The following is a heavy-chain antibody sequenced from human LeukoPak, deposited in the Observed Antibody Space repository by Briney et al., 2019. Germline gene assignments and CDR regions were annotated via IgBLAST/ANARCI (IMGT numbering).Heavy chain of an antibody. D-gene: IGHD3-22*01. V-gene: IGHV3-53*01. J-gene: IGHJ4*02. Sequence: GGSLRLSCAASGFTVSSSYMSWVRQAPGKGLEWVSVIYSGGSTYYADSVKGRFTISRDNSKNTLYLQMNSLRAEDTAVYYCAREADSSGYYFDYWGQGTLVTVSS. CDR3: AREADSSGYYFDY. CDR2: IYSGGST. CDR1: GFTVSSSY.